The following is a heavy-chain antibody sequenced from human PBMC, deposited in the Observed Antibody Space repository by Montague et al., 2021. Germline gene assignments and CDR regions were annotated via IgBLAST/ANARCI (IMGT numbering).Heavy chain of an antibody. V-gene: IGHV4-34*01. CDR3: AGGHQLQNFDWPQGLGY. CDR1: GVTFRGYY. Sequence: SETLPLTRAVYGVTFRGYYWTWIRQPPGKGLEWIGEINHSGSTDXNPSLESRVTISVDTSKNQFSLKLTSATAADTAVYFCAGGHQLQNFDWPQGLGYWAQGTLVAVSS. CDR2: INHSGST. J-gene: IGHJ4*02. D-gene: IGHD3-9*01.